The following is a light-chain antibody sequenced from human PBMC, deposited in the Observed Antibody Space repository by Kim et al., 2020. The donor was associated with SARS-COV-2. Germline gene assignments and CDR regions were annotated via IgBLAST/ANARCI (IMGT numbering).Light chain of an antibody. J-gene: IGKJ1*01. V-gene: IGKV1-5*01. Sequence: SASEGDRVTSTCRASQSITYMLTWDQQKAGQAPKVLIYDASSWEGGVPSRLSGSGSGTDVTLPISSLQPDDFATYYCQQYYILGTFGQGTKVDIK. CDR1: QSITYM. CDR2: DAS. CDR3: QQYYILGT.